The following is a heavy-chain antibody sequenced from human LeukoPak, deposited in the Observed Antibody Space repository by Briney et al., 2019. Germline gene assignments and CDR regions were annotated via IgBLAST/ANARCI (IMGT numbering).Heavy chain of an antibody. CDR3: ARMSARRLGFDY. CDR2: INHSGST. J-gene: IGHJ4*02. Sequence: SETLSLTCTVSGYSIRSGYYWGWIRQPPGKGLEWIGEINHSGSTNYNPSLKSRVTISVDTSKNQFSLKLSSVTAADTAVYYCARMSARRLGFDYWGQGTLVTVSS. CDR1: GYSIRSGYY. D-gene: IGHD3-16*01. V-gene: IGHV4-38-2*02.